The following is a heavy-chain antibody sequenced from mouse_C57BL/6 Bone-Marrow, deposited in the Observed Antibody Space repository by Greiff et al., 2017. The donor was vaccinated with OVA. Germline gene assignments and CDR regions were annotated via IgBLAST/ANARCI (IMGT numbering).Heavy chain of an antibody. V-gene: IGHV14-2*01. J-gene: IGHJ1*03. CDR1: GFNIKDYY. CDR2: IDPEDGET. Sequence: VQLQQSGAELVKPGASVKLSCTASGFNIKDYYMHWVKQRTEQGLEWIGRIDPEDGETKYAPKFQGKATIPADPSSNTAYLQLSSLPSEDTAVEYCARRDYGSSYRWYFDVWGTGTTVTVSS. D-gene: IGHD1-1*01. CDR3: ARRDYGSSYRWYFDV.